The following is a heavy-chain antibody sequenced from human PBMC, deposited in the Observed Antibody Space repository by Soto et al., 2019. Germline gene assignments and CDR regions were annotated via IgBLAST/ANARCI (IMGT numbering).Heavy chain of an antibody. D-gene: IGHD6-6*01. CDR3: AREEYSSSFDY. CDR1: GFTFSSYS. Sequence: PGGSLRLSCAASGFTFSSYSMNWVRQAPGKGLEWVSSISSSGSTIYYADSVKGRFTISRDNAKNSLYLQMNSLRAEDTAVYYCAREEYSSSFDYWGQGTLVTVSS. V-gene: IGHV3-48*04. J-gene: IGHJ4*02. CDR2: ISSSGSTI.